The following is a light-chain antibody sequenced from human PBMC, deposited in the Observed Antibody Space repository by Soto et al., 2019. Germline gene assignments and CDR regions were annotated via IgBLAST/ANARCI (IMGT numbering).Light chain of an antibody. J-gene: IGKJ1*01. Sequence: DIQLTQSPTSLSASVGDRISISCRATQNIYTWLAWYQQKPGKAPKLLIYKASTLKSGVPSRFSGSGSGTEFTLTISSLQPDDFATYYCQHYNSYSEAFGQGTKWIS. V-gene: IGKV1-5*03. CDR1: QNIYTW. CDR2: KAS. CDR3: QHYNSYSEA.